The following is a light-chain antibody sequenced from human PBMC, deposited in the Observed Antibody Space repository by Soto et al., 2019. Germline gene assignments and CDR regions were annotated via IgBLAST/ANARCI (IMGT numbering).Light chain of an antibody. CDR2: DNA. V-gene: IGLV1-40*01. CDR1: SSNIGARHD. Sequence: QSVLTQPPSVSGAPGQGVTISCTGSSSNIGARHDVHWYQQLPGAAPKLLIYDNANRPSGVPGRFSGSKSVTSASLVITGLQVEDEADYYCQSYDSGLSGSVFGGGTKLTVL. CDR3: QSYDSGLSGSV. J-gene: IGLJ2*01.